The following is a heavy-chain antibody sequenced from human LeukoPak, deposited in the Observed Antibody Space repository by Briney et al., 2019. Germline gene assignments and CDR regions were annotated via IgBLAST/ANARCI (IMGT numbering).Heavy chain of an antibody. J-gene: IGHJ4*02. Sequence: ASVKVSCKASGYTFTGYYMHWVRQAPGQGLEWMGWINPNSGGTNYAQKFQGRVTMTRDTSISTAYMELSRLRSDDTAVYYCARLWLRLDSHFDYWGQGTLVTVSS. D-gene: IGHD5-12*01. V-gene: IGHV1-2*02. CDR3: ARLWLRLDSHFDY. CDR2: INPNSGGT. CDR1: GYTFTGYY.